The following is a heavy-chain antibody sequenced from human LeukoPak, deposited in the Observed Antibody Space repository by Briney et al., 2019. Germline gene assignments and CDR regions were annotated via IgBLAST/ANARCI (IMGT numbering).Heavy chain of an antibody. CDR3: ARHGGGGYNYGVLDY. CDR1: GYSISSSNW. Sequence: NPSETLSLTCAVSGYSISSSNWWGWIRQPPGKGLEWIGYIYYSGSTNYNPSLKSRVTISVDTSKNQFSLKLSSVTAADTAVYYCARHGGGGYNYGVLDYWGQGTLVTVSS. J-gene: IGHJ4*02. CDR2: IYYSGST. D-gene: IGHD5-24*01. V-gene: IGHV4-28*01.